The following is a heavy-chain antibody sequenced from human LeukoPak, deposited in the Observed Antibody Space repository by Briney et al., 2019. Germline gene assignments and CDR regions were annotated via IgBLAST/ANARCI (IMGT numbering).Heavy chain of an antibody. CDR2: INHSGST. CDR3: ARHARRFYYYYMDV. V-gene: IGHV4-34*01. CDR1: GGSFSGYY. D-gene: IGHD2-2*01. J-gene: IGHJ6*03. Sequence: SETLSLTCAVYGGSFSGYYWSWIRQPPGKGLEWIGEINHSGSTNYNPSLKSRVTISVDTSKNQFSLKLSSVTATDTAVYYCARHARRFYYYYMDVWGKGTTVTISS.